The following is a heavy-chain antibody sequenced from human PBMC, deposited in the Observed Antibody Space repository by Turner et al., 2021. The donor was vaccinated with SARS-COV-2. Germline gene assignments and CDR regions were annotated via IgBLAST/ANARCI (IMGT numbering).Heavy chain of an antibody. D-gene: IGHD3-10*01. V-gene: IGHV3-30*04. Sequence: QVQLVESGGGVVQPGRSLRPSCAASGFTFSSYAMHWVRQAPGKGLGWVALISYDGSNKYYADSVKGRFTISRDNSKNTLYLQMNSLRAEDTAVYYCAREMGSGSDYWGQGTLVTVSS. CDR2: ISYDGSNK. CDR1: GFTFSSYA. J-gene: IGHJ4*02. CDR3: AREMGSGSDY.